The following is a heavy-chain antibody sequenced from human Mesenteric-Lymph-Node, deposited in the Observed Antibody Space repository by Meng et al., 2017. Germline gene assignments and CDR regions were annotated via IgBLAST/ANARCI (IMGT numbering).Heavy chain of an antibody. J-gene: IGHJ4*02. CDR1: GFTFRAYA. V-gene: IGHV3-23*01. Sequence: GGSLRLSCAASGFTFRAYAMSWVRRAPGKGLEWISVISGSGDETYYADSVKGRFTISRDNSRDTLFLQMNNLRVEDTATYYCAFDFWGQGTVVTVSS. CDR3: AFDF. CDR2: ISGSGDET.